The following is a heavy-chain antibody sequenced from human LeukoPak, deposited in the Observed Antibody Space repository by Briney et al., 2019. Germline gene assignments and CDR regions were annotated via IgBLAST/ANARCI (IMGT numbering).Heavy chain of an antibody. CDR1: GFTFSDHY. CDR3: ARDRHGYFDY. V-gene: IGHV3-11*01. J-gene: IGHJ4*02. D-gene: IGHD6-13*01. CDR2: ISHNGETK. Sequence: PGGSLRLSCAASGFTFSDHYMIWLRQAPGKELEAISYISHNGETKYYADSVKGRLSISRDNAKSSLYLQMNSLRVEDTAVYYCARDRHGYFDYWGQGTLVTVSS.